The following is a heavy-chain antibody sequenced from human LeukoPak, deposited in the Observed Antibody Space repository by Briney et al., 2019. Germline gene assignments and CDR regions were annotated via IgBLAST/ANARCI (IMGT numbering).Heavy chain of an antibody. CDR3: AKDVYGDYFNWFDP. CDR2: ISGSGGST. D-gene: IGHD4-17*01. CDR1: GFTFSSYA. V-gene: IGHV3-23*01. J-gene: IGHJ5*02. Sequence: GGSLRLSCAASGFTFSSYAMSWVRQAPGKGLESVSAISGSGGSTYYADSVKGRFTISRDNSKNTLYLQMNSLRAEDTAVYYCAKDVYGDYFNWFDPWGQGTLVTVSS.